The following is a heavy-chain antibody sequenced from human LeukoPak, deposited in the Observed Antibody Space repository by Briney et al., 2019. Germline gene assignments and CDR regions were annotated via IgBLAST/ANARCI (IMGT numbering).Heavy chain of an antibody. V-gene: IGHV1-69*05. CDR1: GGTFSSYA. Sequence: SVKVSCKASGGTFSSYAISWVRQAPGQGLEWMGGIIPIFGTANYAQKFQGRVTITTDESTGTAYLELSSLRSEDTAVYYCAKGVAARDYYYYYMDVWGKGTTVTVSS. D-gene: IGHD6-6*01. J-gene: IGHJ6*03. CDR2: IIPIFGTA. CDR3: AKGVAARDYYYYYMDV.